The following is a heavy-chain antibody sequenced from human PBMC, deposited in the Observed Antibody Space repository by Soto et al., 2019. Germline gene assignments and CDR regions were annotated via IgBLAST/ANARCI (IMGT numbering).Heavy chain of an antibody. D-gene: IGHD6-6*01. CDR1: GGSISSSGYS. J-gene: IGHJ6*02. CDR3: ARVVGTSPRYYYGMDV. CDR2: IYHSGNT. V-gene: IGHV4-30-2*01. Sequence: SEPLSLTCAVSGGSISSSGYSWSWIRQPPGKVLEWIGYIYHSGNTYYNPSLKSRVTISMDTSKKQFFLELSSVTAADTAVYYCARVVGTSPRYYYGMDVWGQGTTVTVSS.